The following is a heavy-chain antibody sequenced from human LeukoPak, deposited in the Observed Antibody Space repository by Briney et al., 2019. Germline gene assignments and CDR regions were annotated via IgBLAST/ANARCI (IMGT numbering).Heavy chain of an antibody. V-gene: IGHV1-18*04. CDR1: GHTFTSYG. Sequence: ASVKVSCKASGHTFTSYGISWVRQAPGQGLEWMGWISAYNGNTNYAQKLQGRVTITTDTSTSTAYMELRSMRSDDTAVYYCARGAPLRLGELSLGQYDYWGQGTLVTVSS. CDR2: ISAYNGNT. J-gene: IGHJ4*02. D-gene: IGHD3-16*02. CDR3: ARGAPLRLGELSLGQYDY.